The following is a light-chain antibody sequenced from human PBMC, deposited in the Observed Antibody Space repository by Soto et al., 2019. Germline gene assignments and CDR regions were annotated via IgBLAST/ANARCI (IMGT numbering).Light chain of an antibody. CDR3: LQDYNYPWT. J-gene: IGKJ1*01. Sequence: AIQMTQSPSSLSASVGDRVTITCRASQGIRNDLGWYQQKPGKAPKLLLYAASSLQSGVTSRFSGSGSGTDFTLTISSLQTEDFATYYGLQDYNYPWTCGQGTKVEIK. CDR1: QGIRND. CDR2: AAS. V-gene: IGKV1-6*01.